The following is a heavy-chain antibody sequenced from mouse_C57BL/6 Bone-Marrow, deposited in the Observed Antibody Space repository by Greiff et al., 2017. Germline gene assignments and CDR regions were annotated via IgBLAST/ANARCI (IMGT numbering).Heavy chain of an antibody. Sequence: VQLQQPGAELVMPGASVKLSCTASGYTFTSYWMHWVKQRPGPGLEWIGEIDPSDSYTNSNQKFKGKSTLTVDKSSSTAYMQLSSLTAEDSAVYYCAPGYFDYWGQGTTLTVSS. CDR1: GYTFTSYW. V-gene: IGHV1-69*01. CDR3: APGYFDY. J-gene: IGHJ2*01. CDR2: IDPSDSYT.